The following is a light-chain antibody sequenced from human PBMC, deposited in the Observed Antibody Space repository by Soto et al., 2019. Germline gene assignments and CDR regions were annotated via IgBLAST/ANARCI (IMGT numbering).Light chain of an antibody. CDR1: QSISSW. CDR3: QQYNSYRYT. V-gene: IGKV1-5*03. CDR2: KAS. J-gene: IGKJ2*01. Sequence: DIQMTQSPSTLSASVGDRVTITCRASQSISSWLAWYQQKPGNAPKLLIYKASSLESGIPSRFSGSGSGTEFTLTISSLQPDDVATYYCQQYNSYRYTLGQGTKVDSK.